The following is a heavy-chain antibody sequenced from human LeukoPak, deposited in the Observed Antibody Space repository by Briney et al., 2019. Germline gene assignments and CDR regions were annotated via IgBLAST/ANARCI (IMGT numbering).Heavy chain of an antibody. J-gene: IGHJ6*02. D-gene: IGHD3-3*01. Sequence: GGSLRLSCAASGFSFSSYWMSWVRQAPGKGLEWVGRIKSKTDGGTTDYAAPVKGRFTISRDDSKNTLYLQMNSLKTEDTAVYYCTTNTPYYDFWSGYLVYYYYGMDVWGQGTTVTVSS. CDR1: GFSFSSYW. CDR2: IKSKTDGGTT. V-gene: IGHV3-15*01. CDR3: TTNTPYYDFWSGYLVYYYYGMDV.